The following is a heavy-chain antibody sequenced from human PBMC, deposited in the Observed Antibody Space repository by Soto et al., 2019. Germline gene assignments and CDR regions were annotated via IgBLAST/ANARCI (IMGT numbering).Heavy chain of an antibody. CDR1: GFTFSSYA. CDR2: ISRNGADT. V-gene: IGHV3-23*01. D-gene: IGHD6-6*01. J-gene: IGHJ5*02. CDR3: AKDRGIAARPSWFDP. Sequence: GGSLRLSCAASGFTFSSYAMAWVRQAPGKGLQWVSAISRNGADTYYADSVKGRFTISRDNSKNTLYLQMNSLRAEDTAAYYCAKDRGIAARPSWFDPWGQGTLVTVSS.